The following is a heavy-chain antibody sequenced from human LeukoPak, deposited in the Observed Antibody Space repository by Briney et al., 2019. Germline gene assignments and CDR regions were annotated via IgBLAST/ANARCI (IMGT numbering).Heavy chain of an antibody. D-gene: IGHD6-13*01. CDR1: GGSISSYY. V-gene: IGHV4-4*07. J-gene: IGHJ6*03. CDR3: AREQALYSSSWETNYYYYYMDV. Sequence: SETLSLTCTVSGGSISSYYWSWIRQPAGKGLEWIGRLYTSGSTNYNPSLKSRVTMSVDTSKNQFSLKLSSVTAADTAVYYCAREQALYSSSWETNYYYYYMDVWGKGTTVTISS. CDR2: LYTSGST.